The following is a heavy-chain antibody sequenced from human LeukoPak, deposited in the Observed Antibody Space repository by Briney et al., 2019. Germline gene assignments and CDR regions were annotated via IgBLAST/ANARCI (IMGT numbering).Heavy chain of an antibody. CDR2: ISGGGETT. J-gene: IGHJ4*02. CDR3: ARDYADYVGYFFFDY. Sequence: TGGSLRLSCAASGCTFNNYAMNWVRQSPGKGLGWGSSISGGGETTYYADSAKGRFTISRDNSQNTLYLQMNSLRAEDTAVYYCARDYADYVGYFFFDYWGQGTLVTVSS. D-gene: IGHD4-17*01. CDR1: GCTFNNYA. V-gene: IGHV3-23*01.